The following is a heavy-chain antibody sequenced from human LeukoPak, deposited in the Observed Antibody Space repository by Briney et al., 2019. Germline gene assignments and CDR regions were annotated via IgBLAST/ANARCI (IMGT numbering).Heavy chain of an antibody. J-gene: IGHJ4*02. D-gene: IGHD6-19*01. Sequence: GGSLRLSCAASGFTFSSYRMNWVRQAPGKGLEWVSSIDGTSTNIYYADSVKGRFTISRDNAKNSLYLQMNSLRAEDTAVYYCARESRQWLVLGGVDYWGQGTLVTVSS. CDR2: IDGTSTNI. CDR1: GFTFSSYR. CDR3: ARESRQWLVLGGVDY. V-gene: IGHV3-21*01.